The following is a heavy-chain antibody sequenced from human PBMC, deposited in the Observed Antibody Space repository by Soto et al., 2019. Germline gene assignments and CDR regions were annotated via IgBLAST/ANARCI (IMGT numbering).Heavy chain of an antibody. CDR2: IYYCGST. Sequence: QVQLQESGPGLVKPSQTLSLTCTVSGGSISSGGYYWSWIRQHPGKGMEWIGYIYYCGSTYYNPSLKCRVTISVDTSKNQFSLTLSSVTAADTAVYYCARVCGGDCHNAFDIWGQGTMVTVSS. V-gene: IGHV4-31*03. D-gene: IGHD2-21*02. J-gene: IGHJ3*02. CDR1: GGSISSGGYY. CDR3: ARVCGGDCHNAFDI.